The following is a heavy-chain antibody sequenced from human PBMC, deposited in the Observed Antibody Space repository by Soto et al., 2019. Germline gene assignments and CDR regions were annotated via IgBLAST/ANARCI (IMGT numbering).Heavy chain of an antibody. Sequence: GGSLRLSCAASGFTFSSYWLSWVRQAPGKGLEWVSAISRSGGSTYYADSVKGRFTISRDNSKNTLYLQMNSLRAEDTAVYYCAKAHCSSTSCNWYSSSWYLSYWGQGTLVTVSS. V-gene: IGHV3-23*01. CDR2: ISRSGGST. CDR3: AKAHCSSTSCNWYSSSWYLSY. D-gene: IGHD2-2*01. J-gene: IGHJ4*02. CDR1: GFTFSSYW.